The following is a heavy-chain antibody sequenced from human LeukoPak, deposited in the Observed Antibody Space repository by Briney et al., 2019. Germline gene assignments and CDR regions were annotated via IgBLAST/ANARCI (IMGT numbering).Heavy chain of an antibody. CDR2: INPSGGST. V-gene: IGHV1-46*01. D-gene: IGHD2-2*01. Sequence: ASVKVSCKASGYTFTSYYMHWVRQAPGQGLEWMGIINPSGGSTNYAQKLQGRVTMTTDTSTSTAYMELRSLRSDDTAVYYCARDCSSTSCYFDYSVDYYGMDVWGQGTTVTVSS. J-gene: IGHJ6*02. CDR1: GYTFTSYY. CDR3: ARDCSSTSCYFDYSVDYYGMDV.